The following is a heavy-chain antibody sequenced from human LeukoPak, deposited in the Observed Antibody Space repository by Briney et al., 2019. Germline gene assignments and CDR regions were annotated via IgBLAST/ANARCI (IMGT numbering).Heavy chain of an antibody. CDR3: ASLPHYYGSGSYRLPPP. CDR1: GGSISSYY. J-gene: IGHJ4*02. Sequence: SETLSLTCAVSGGSISSYYWSWIRQPPGKGLEWIGDIYYSGSTNYNPSLKSRVTISVDTSKNQFSLKLSSVTAADTVVYYCASLPHYYGSGSYRLPPPWGQGTLVTVSS. D-gene: IGHD3-10*01. V-gene: IGHV4-59*01. CDR2: IYYSGST.